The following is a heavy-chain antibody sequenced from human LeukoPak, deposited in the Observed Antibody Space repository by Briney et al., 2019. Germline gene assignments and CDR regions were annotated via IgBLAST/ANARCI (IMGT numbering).Heavy chain of an antibody. CDR2: IDWGDDK. CDR3: ARMGGSYYDDWFDP. CDR1: DFSLSTGGMH. J-gene: IGHJ5*02. Sequence: GPALVKPTQTLTLTCTFSDFSLSTGGMHVSGIRQPPGKTLEWLARIDWGDDKFYSTSLKTRLTISKDTSKNQVVLTMTNMDPVDTATYYCARMGGSYYDDWFDPWGQGTLVTVSS. V-gene: IGHV2-70*04. D-gene: IGHD1-26*01.